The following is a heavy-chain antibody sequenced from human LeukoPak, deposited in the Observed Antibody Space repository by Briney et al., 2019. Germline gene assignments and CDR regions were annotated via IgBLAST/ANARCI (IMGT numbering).Heavy chain of an antibody. CDR2: ISSSSSFI. CDR3: ARETKIRGPGP. J-gene: IGHJ5*02. V-gene: IGHV3-21*01. Sequence: GGSLRLSCAASGFTFSSYSMNWVRQAPGKGLEWVSSISSSSSFIYYADSVKGRFTISRDNAKNSLYLQMNSLRAEDTAVYYCARETKIRGPGPWGQGTLVTVSS. CDR1: GFTFSSYS. D-gene: IGHD3-10*01.